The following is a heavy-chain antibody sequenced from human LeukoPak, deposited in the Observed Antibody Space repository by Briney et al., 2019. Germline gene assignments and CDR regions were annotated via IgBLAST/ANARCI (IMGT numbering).Heavy chain of an antibody. Sequence: GGSLRLSCVASGFPFSSYWMTWVRQAPGKGLEWVANIKQDGSKKSYVDSVKGRFTISRDNAENSLYLQMNSLRAEDTAIYYCTRVGYIDEGIDYWGQGTLVTVSS. CDR1: GFPFSSYW. J-gene: IGHJ4*02. CDR3: TRVGYIDEGIDY. D-gene: IGHD5-24*01. V-gene: IGHV3-7*04. CDR2: IKQDGSKK.